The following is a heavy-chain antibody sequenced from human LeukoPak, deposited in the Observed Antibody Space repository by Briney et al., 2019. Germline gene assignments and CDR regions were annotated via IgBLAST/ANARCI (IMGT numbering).Heavy chain of an antibody. D-gene: IGHD3-9*01. V-gene: IGHV3-11*06. CDR1: GFTFSDYY. Sequence: PGGSLRLSCAACGFTFSDYYMSWIRQAPGKGLKWVSYISSSSSYTNYADSVKGRFTISRDNAKNSLYLQMNSLRAEDTAVYYCARDCARVIRYFDWVLDYYYYYGMDVWGKGTTVTVSS. CDR2: ISSSSSYT. J-gene: IGHJ6*04. CDR3: ARDCARVIRYFDWVLDYYYYYGMDV.